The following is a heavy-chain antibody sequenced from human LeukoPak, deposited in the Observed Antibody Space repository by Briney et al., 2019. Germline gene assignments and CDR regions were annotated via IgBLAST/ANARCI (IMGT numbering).Heavy chain of an antibody. D-gene: IGHD1-26*01. CDR3: GRQGYTASYYFLDF. Sequence: PSETLSLTCTVSSGSINSYYWGWVRQPPGKGLEWIGRICTTGATQYNPSLKSRVTMSIDTSTNQFSLNLRSMTAADTAVYYCGRQGYTASYYFLDFWSQGTLVAVS. V-gene: IGHV4-4*07. J-gene: IGHJ4*02. CDR2: ICTTGAT. CDR1: SGSINSYY.